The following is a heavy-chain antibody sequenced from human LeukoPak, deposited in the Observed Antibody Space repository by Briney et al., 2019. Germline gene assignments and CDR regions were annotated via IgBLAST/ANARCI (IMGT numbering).Heavy chain of an antibody. CDR3: AREDNFVATIKGYFDY. D-gene: IGHD5-12*01. CDR2: ISYDGSNK. V-gene: IGHV3-30*04. Sequence: PGRSLRLSCAASGFTFSSYAMHWVRQAPGKGLGWVAVISYDGSNKYYADSVKGRFTISRDNSKNTLYLQMNSLRAEDTAVYYCAREDNFVATIKGYFDYWGQGTLVTVSS. J-gene: IGHJ4*02. CDR1: GFTFSSYA.